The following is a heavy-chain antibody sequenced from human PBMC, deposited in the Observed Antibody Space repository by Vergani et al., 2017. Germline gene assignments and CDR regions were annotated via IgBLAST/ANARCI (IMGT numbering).Heavy chain of an antibody. D-gene: IGHD6-19*01. J-gene: IGHJ4*02. CDR3: ARDYSSGWSFDY. V-gene: IGHV1-3*01. CDR1: GYTFTSYA. CDR2: INAGNGNT. Sequence: QVQLVQSGAEVKKPGASVKVSCKASGYTFTSYAMHWVRQAPGQRLEWMGWINAGNGNTKYSQKFQGRVTITRDTSASTAYMELSSLGSEDTAVYYCARDYSSGWSFDYWGQGTLVTVSS.